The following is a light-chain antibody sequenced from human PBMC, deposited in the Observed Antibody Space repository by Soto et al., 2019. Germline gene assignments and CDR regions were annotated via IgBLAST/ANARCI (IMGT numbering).Light chain of an antibody. Sequence: EIVMTQSPATLSVSPGGRATLSCRASQSISDTLAWYQQKPGQAPRLLIYCASTRAPGIPDRFSGGGSGTDFTLTISRLEPEDFAVYYCQQFSSYPLTFGGGTKVDIK. CDR2: CAS. CDR3: QQFSSYPLT. J-gene: IGKJ4*01. V-gene: IGKV3D-15*01. CDR1: QSISDT.